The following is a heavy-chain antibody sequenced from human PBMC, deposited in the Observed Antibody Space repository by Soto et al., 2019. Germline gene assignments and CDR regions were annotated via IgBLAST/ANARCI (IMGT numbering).Heavy chain of an antibody. CDR3: AKEAPRYCSSTSCYDYFDY. V-gene: IGHV3-23*01. D-gene: IGHD2-2*01. Sequence: GESLKISCAASGFTFSSYAMSWVRQAPGKGLEWVSAISGSGGSTYYADSVKGRFTISRDNSKNTLYLQMNSLRAEDTAVYYCAKEAPRYCSSTSCYDYFDYWGQGTLVTVSS. CDR1: GFTFSSYA. J-gene: IGHJ4*02. CDR2: ISGSGGST.